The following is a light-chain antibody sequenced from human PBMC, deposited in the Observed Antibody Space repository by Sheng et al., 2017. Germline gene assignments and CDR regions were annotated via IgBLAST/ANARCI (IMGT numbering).Light chain of an antibody. Sequence: ETELTQSPVTLSLSPGEGATLSCRASQNVSSYLAWYQQKVGQAPRLLIYDASKRATGIPARFSGSGSWDXLTLTXSSLEPEDFAVYFCQQRSNWPPELAFGGGTKVEIK. J-gene: IGKJ4*01. CDR3: QQRSNWPPELA. V-gene: IGKV3-11*01. CDR1: QNVSSY. CDR2: DAS.